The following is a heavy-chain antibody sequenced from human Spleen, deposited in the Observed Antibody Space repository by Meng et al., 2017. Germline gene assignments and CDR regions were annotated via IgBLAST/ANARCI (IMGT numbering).Heavy chain of an antibody. J-gene: IGHJ4*02. CDR1: GFTFSDYW. V-gene: IGHV3-7*01. Sequence: GESLKISCAASGFTFSDYWMSWVRQAPGKGLEWVANIKRDGSEKYYVDSVKGRFTISRDNAKNTLYLQMNSLRAEDTAMYYCARFTPFDYWGQGTLVTVSS. CDR2: IKRDGSEK. CDR3: ARFTPFDY.